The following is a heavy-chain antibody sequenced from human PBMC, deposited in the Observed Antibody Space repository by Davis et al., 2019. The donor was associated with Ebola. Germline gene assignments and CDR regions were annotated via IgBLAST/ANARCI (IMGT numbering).Heavy chain of an antibody. Sequence: SETLSLTCTVSGGSVSSGSYYWSWIRQPPGKGLEWIGYIYYSGSTNYNPSLKSRVTISVDTSKNQFSLKLSSVTAADTAVYYCARGDSSSFLKWFDPWGKGSPVTVSP. CDR3: ARGDSSSFLKWFDP. D-gene: IGHD6-13*01. CDR2: IYYSGST. CDR1: GGSVSSGSYY. J-gene: IGHJ5*02. V-gene: IGHV4-61*01.